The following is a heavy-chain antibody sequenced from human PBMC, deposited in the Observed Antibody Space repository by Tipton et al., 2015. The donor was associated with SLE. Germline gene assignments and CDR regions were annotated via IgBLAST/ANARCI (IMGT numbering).Heavy chain of an antibody. CDR1: GFTLSSYA. CDR2: IRYDGSNK. Sequence: SLRLSCAASGFTLSSYAMHWVRQAPGKGLEWVAVIRYDGSNKYYADSVKGRFTISRDNSKNTLYLQMNSLRAEDTAVYYCAKEMATYSVYPDYWGQGTLVTVSS. J-gene: IGHJ4*02. V-gene: IGHV3-30*02. CDR3: AKEMATYSVYPDY. D-gene: IGHD5/OR15-5a*01.